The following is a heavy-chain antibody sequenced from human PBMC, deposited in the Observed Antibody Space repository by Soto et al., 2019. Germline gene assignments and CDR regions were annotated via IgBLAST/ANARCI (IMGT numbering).Heavy chain of an antibody. D-gene: IGHD3-22*01. CDR3: ATQPGDYDSSGYYYLWY. CDR2: ISGSGGST. J-gene: IGHJ4*02. V-gene: IGHV3-23*01. Sequence: PGGSLRLSCAASGFTFSSYAMSWVRQAPGKGLEWVSAISGSGGSTYYADSVKGRFTISRDNSKNTLYLQMNSLRAEDTAVYYCATQPGDYDSSGYYYLWYWGQGTLVTVSS. CDR1: GFTFSSYA.